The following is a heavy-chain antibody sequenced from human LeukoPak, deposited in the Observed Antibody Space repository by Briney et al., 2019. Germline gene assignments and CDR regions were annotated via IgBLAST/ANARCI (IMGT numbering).Heavy chain of an antibody. V-gene: IGHV3-30*02. CDR1: GFTFSSYG. D-gene: IGHD6-19*01. J-gene: IGHJ4*02. CDR3: AKDPEAGYSSGWYRSRYFDC. Sequence: GGSLRLSCAASGFTFSSYGMNWVRQAPGKGLEWVAFIRYDGSNKYYADSVKGRSTISRDNSKNTLYLQMNSLRAEDTAVYYCAKDPEAGYSSGWYRSRYFDCWGQGTLVTVSS. CDR2: IRYDGSNK.